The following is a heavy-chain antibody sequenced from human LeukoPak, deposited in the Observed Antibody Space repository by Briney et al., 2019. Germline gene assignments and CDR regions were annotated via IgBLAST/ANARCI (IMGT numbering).Heavy chain of an antibody. J-gene: IGHJ4*02. Sequence: VASVKVSCKASGGTFSSYAISWVRQAPGQGLEWMGWISAYNGNTNYAQKFQDRVTMTSDTSTSTTYMELRSLGSDDTAVYFCARADMSPGDYGIDYWGQGTRVTVSS. CDR1: GGTFSSYA. CDR3: ARADMSPGDYGIDY. D-gene: IGHD4-17*01. V-gene: IGHV1-18*01. CDR2: ISAYNGNT.